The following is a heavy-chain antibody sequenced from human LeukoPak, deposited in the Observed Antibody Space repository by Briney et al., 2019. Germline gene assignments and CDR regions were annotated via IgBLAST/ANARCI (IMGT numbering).Heavy chain of an antibody. Sequence: SETLSLTCTVSGGSSSSYYWSWIRQPPGKGLEWIGYIYYSGTTNYNPSLKSRVTILIDTSKNQFSLRLSSVTAADTAVYYCARGLGASFPYYWGQGTLVIVSS. CDR1: GGSSSSYY. CDR2: IYYSGTT. V-gene: IGHV4-59*12. CDR3: ARGLGASFPYY. J-gene: IGHJ4*02. D-gene: IGHD1-26*01.